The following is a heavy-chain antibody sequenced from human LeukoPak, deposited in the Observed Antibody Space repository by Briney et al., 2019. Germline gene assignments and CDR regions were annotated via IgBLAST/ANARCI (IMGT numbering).Heavy chain of an antibody. J-gene: IGHJ6*02. V-gene: IGHV1-2*02. D-gene: IGHD6-13*01. Sequence: ASVKVSCKASGYTFTGYYMHWLRQAPRQGLEWMGWINPNSGGTNYAQKFQGRVTMTRDTSISTAYMELSRLRSDDTAVYYCARASGYSSSWYLRTYGMDVWGQGTTVTVSS. CDR2: INPNSGGT. CDR3: ARASGYSSSWYLRTYGMDV. CDR1: GYTFTGYY.